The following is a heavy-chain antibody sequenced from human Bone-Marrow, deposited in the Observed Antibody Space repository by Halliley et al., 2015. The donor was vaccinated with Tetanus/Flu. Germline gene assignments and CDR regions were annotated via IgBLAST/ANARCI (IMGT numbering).Heavy chain of an antibody. CDR3: AREGDVSLGGAFDI. J-gene: IGHJ3*02. CDR2: ISYDGNNK. D-gene: IGHD3-16*01. V-gene: IGHV3-30-3*01. Sequence: VAAISYDGNNKYYADSGKGRFTVSRDNSKSTLYLQMNSLRAEDTALYYCAREGDVSLGGAFDIWGQGTMVTVSS.